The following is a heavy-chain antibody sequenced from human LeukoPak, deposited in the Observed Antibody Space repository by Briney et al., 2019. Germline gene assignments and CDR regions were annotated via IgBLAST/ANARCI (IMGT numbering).Heavy chain of an antibody. CDR3: ARDIAPAGLFFDY. D-gene: IGHD6-13*01. J-gene: IGHJ4*02. V-gene: IGHV3-7*01. Sequence: GGSLRLSCAASGFTLSSYWTSWVRQAPGKGLEWVANIKYDGSEKDYVDSVKGRFTISRDNAKNSLYLQMNSLRAEDTAVYYCARDIAPAGLFFDYWGQGTLVTVSS. CDR2: IKYDGSEK. CDR1: GFTLSSYW.